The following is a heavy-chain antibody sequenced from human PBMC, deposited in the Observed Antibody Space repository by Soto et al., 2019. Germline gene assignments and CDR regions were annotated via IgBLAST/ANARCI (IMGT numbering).Heavy chain of an antibody. V-gene: IGHV3-15*01. Sequence: GGSLRLSCAASGFTFSNAWMSWVRQAPGKGLEWVGRIKSKTDGGTTDYAAPVKGRFTISRDDSKNTLYLQMNSLKTEDTAVYYCTTRRDLGYCTNGVCYGAFDYWGQGTLVTVSS. J-gene: IGHJ4*02. CDR3: TTRRDLGYCTNGVCYGAFDY. CDR2: IKSKTDGGTT. D-gene: IGHD2-8*01. CDR1: GFTFSNAW.